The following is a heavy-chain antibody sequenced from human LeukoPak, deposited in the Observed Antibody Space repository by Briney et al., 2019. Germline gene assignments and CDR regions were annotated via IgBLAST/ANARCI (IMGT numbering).Heavy chain of an antibody. CDR1: RITFNSYA. D-gene: IGHD4-17*01. CDR2: ISGSGGST. CDR3: AKVGTVYYFDY. V-gene: IGHV3-23*01. J-gene: IGHJ4*02. Sequence: GGPLRLSCAASRITFNSYAMSWVRQAPGKGLEWVSAISGSGGSTYYADSVKGRFTISRDNSKNTPYLQMNSLRAEDTAVYYCAKVGTVYYFDYWGQGTLVTVSS.